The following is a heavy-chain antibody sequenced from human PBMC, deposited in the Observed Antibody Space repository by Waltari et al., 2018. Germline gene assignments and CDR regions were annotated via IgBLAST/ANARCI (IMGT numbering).Heavy chain of an antibody. Sequence: QVQLQESGPGLVKPSQTLSLTCTVSGGSIRRGSYYWSWIRQPAGKGLEWIGRIYTSGSTNYNPSLKSRVTISVDTSKNQFSRKLSSVTAADTAVYYCARVPFYCTNGVCYYYFDYWGQGTLVTVSS. J-gene: IGHJ4*02. CDR2: IYTSGST. V-gene: IGHV4-61*02. CDR3: ARVPFYCTNGVCYYYFDY. D-gene: IGHD2-8*01. CDR1: GGSIRRGSYY.